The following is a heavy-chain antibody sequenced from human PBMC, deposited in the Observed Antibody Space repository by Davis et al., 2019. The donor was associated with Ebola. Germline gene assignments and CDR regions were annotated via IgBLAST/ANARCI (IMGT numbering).Heavy chain of an antibody. D-gene: IGHD3-9*01. CDR2: IYNVYTM. Sequence: GESLKISCEASGFSVSDNYMNWVRQAPGKGLEWVSVIYNVYTMYYADSVKGRFTISRDSSMNTVYLQMSSLRFEDAAVYYCTTLDILTAYVPYAMDVWGQGTTVTVS. CDR3: TTLDILTAYVPYAMDV. V-gene: IGHV3-53*05. CDR1: GFSVSDNY. J-gene: IGHJ6*02.